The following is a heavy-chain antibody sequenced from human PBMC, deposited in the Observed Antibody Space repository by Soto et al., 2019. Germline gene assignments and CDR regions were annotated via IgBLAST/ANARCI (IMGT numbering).Heavy chain of an antibody. CDR3: AREKLYYGMDV. CDR1: GGSISSYY. CDR2: IYYSGST. V-gene: IGHV4-59*01. Sequence: PSETLSLTCTVSGGSISSYYWSWIRQPPGKGLEWIGYIYYSGSTNYNPSLKSRVTISVDTSKNQFSLKLSSVTAADTAVYYCAREKLYYGMDVWGQGTTVTVSS. J-gene: IGHJ6*02.